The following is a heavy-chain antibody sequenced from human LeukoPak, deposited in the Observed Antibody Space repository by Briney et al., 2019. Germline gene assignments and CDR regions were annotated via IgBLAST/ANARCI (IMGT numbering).Heavy chain of an antibody. CDR3: AKAAQYPPEPLY. Sequence: GGSLRLSWAASGFTVSSNYMSWVRQAPGKGLEWVSVIYSGGSTYYADSVKGRFTISRDNSKNTLYLQMNSLRAEDTAVYYCAKAAQYPPEPLYWGQGTLVTVSS. V-gene: IGHV3-53*01. J-gene: IGHJ4*02. D-gene: IGHD4-11*01. CDR2: IYSGGST. CDR1: GFTVSSNY.